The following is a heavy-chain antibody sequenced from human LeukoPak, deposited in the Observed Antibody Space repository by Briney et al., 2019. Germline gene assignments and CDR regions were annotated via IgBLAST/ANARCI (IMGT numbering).Heavy chain of an antibody. CDR2: IRRSDGGT. J-gene: IGHJ4*02. CDR1: GFTFSTCA. Sequence: QPGGSLRLSCAASGFTFSTCAMSWFRQAPGKGLEWVSSIRRSDGGTYYADSVKGRFSISRDNSKNTLYLQMSSLRGEDTAVYFCAKARVGDEFYLDYWGQGTLVTVSS. V-gene: IGHV3-23*01. D-gene: IGHD1-26*01. CDR3: AKARVGDEFYLDY.